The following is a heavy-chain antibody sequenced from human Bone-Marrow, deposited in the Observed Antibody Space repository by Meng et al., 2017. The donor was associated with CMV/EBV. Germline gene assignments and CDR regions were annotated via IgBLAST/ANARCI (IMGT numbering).Heavy chain of an antibody. J-gene: IGHJ4*02. CDR1: GYSFTTYW. V-gene: IGHV5-51*01. D-gene: IGHD3-22*01. CDR3: ARSLRCSDSSGFYYGTYYFDY. Sequence: KVSCKGSGYSFTTYWIAWVRQMPGKGLEWMGIIYPGDSDTRYSPSFQGQVTISADKSITTAYLQWSSLKASDTAMYYCARSLRCSDSSGFYYGTYYFDYWGQGTRVTGSS. CDR2: IYPGDSDT.